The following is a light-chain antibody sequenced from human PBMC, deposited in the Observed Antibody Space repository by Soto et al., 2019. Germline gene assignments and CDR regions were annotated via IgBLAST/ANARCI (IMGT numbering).Light chain of an antibody. CDR3: FSYAASDSFVV. Sequence: QSVLTQPPSASGSPGQSVTISCTGTSSDVGGYDFVSWYQQHPGKAPKLVIYEVYKRPSGVPARFSGSKSGNTASLTVSGLQAEDEADYHCFSYAASDSFVVFGGGTKVTVL. V-gene: IGLV2-8*01. J-gene: IGLJ2*01. CDR2: EVY. CDR1: SSDVGGYDF.